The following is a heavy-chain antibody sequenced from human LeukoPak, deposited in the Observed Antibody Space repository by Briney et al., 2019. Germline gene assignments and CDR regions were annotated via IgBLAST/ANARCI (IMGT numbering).Heavy chain of an antibody. Sequence: SVKVSCKASGGTFSSYAISWVRQAPGHGLEWMGRIIPIFGTANYAQKFQGRVTITTDESTSTAYMELSSLRYEDTDVYYCASSPSTPVNNWNYEEDRYYFDYWGQGTLVTVSS. CDR2: IIPIFGTA. V-gene: IGHV1-69*05. CDR1: GGTFSSYA. CDR3: ASSPSTPVNNWNYEEDRYYFDY. J-gene: IGHJ4*02. D-gene: IGHD1-7*01.